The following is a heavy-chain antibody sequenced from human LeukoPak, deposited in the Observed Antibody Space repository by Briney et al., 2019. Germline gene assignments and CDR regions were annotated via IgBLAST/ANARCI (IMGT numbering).Heavy chain of an antibody. CDR3: AREGEAMSP. V-gene: IGHV1-3*01. CDR2: INAGNGNT. D-gene: IGHD3-16*01. CDR1: GYTFTGYY. Sequence: ASVKVSCKAPGYTFTGYYMHWVRQAPGQGLEWMGWINAGNGNTKHSQKFQGRVTITRDTSASTAYMELSSLRSEDTAVYYCAREGEAMSPWGQGTMVTVSS. J-gene: IGHJ3*01.